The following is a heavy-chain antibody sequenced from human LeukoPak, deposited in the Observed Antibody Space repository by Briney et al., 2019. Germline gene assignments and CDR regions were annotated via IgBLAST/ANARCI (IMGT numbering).Heavy chain of an antibody. CDR1: GFPFSSYW. V-gene: IGHV3-7*04. CDR2: IKQDGSKK. Sequence: GGSLRLSCVASGFPFSSYWMTWVRQAPGKGLEWVANIKQDGSKKSYVDSVKGRFTISRDNAKNSLYLQMNSLRAEDTAIYYCARVGYIDEGIDYWGQETLVTVSS. CDR3: ARVGYIDEGIDY. D-gene: IGHD5-24*01. J-gene: IGHJ4*02.